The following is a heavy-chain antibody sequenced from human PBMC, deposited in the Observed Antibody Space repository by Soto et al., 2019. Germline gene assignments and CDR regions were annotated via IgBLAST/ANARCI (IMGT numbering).Heavy chain of an antibody. CDR3: ASIHYDILTGYLYFDY. Sequence: PSETLSLTCTVSGGSISSGDYYWSWIRQPPGKGLEWIGYIYYSGSTYYNPSLKSRVTISVDTSKNQFSLKLSSVTAADTAVYYCASIHYDILTGYLYFDYWGQGTLVTVSS. J-gene: IGHJ4*02. CDR2: IYYSGST. V-gene: IGHV4-30-4*01. CDR1: GGSISSGDYY. D-gene: IGHD3-9*01.